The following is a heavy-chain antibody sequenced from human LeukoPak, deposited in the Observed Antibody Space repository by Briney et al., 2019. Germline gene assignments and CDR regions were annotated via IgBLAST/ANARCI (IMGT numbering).Heavy chain of an antibody. J-gene: IGHJ4*02. D-gene: IGHD3-22*01. CDR1: GGSISSYY. V-gene: IGHV4-59*01. CDR2: IYYSGST. Sequence: PSETLSLTCAVSGGSISSYYWSWIRQPPGKGLEWIGYIYYSGSTNYNPSLKSRVTISVDTPKNQFSLKLSSVTAADTAVYYCARGETYYYDSSGYSTFDYWGQGTLVTVSS. CDR3: ARGETYYYDSSGYSTFDY.